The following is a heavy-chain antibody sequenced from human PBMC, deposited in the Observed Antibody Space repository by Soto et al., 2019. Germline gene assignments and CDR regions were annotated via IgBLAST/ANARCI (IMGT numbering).Heavy chain of an antibody. J-gene: IGHJ4*02. CDR2: ISGGGNDR. Sequence: EVQLLESGGGLVQPGGSLTLSCAASGFTFSSYAMSWVRQAPGKGLEWVAAISGGGNDRFYADSVRVRFTISRDNSRNTLYMHMNSLRAEDTAVQYCARSLFIASTDTEPFDSWGQGTMVTVSS. D-gene: IGHD6-13*01. CDR1: GFTFSSYA. CDR3: ARSLFIASTDTEPFDS. V-gene: IGHV3-23*01.